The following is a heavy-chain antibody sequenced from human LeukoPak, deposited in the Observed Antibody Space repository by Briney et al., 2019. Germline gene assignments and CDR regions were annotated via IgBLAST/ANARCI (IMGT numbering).Heavy chain of an antibody. CDR3: ARAPDSSGYYAPWNWFDP. CDR1: GYSISSGYY. D-gene: IGHD3-22*01. V-gene: IGHV4-38-2*02. CDR2: IYHSGST. Sequence: PSETLSLTCTVSGYSISSGYYWGWIRQPPGKGLEWIGSIYHSGSTYCNPSLKSRVTISVDTSKNQFSLKLSSVTAADTAVYYCARAPDSSGYYAPWNWFDPWGQGTLVTVSS. J-gene: IGHJ5*02.